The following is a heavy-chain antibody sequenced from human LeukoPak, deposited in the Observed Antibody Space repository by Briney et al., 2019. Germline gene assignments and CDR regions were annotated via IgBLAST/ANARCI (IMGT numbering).Heavy chain of an antibody. CDR3: ARGDYGGNSLYYYYFDY. V-gene: IGHV4-61*01. Sequence: PSETLSLTCTVSGGAVSSGNYYWSWIRQPPGKGLEWIGYIYYSGSTNYNPSLKSRVTISVDTSKNQFSLKLSSVTAADTAVYYCARGDYGGNSLYYYYFDYWGQGTLVTVSS. D-gene: IGHD4-23*01. CDR1: GGAVSSGNYY. J-gene: IGHJ4*02. CDR2: IYYSGST.